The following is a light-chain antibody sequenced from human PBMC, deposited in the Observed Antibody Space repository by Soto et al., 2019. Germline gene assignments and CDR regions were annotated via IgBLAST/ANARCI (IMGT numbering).Light chain of an antibody. J-gene: IGKJ4*01. CDR2: DVS. V-gene: IGKV3-15*01. Sequence: EIVMTQSPATLSASPGERASLSCRASQSVSTYLAWYQQKPGQAPRLLIYDVSTRATGIPARFSGSGSGTDFTLTISSLQSEDSAVYFCQQYNNWPPLTFGGGTKVEIK. CDR1: QSVSTY. CDR3: QQYNNWPPLT.